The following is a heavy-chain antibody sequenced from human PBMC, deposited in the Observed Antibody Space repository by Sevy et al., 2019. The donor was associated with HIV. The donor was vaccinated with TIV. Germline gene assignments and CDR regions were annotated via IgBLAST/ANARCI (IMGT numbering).Heavy chain of an antibody. CDR2: IWYDGSNK. D-gene: IGHD3-16*02. CDR1: GFTFSGYG. CDR3: AREASTPLRLGELSLGY. V-gene: IGHV3-33*01. J-gene: IGHJ4*02. Sequence: GGSLRLSCAASGFTFSGYGMHWVRQAPGKGLEWVALIWYDGSNKYYADSVKGRFTISRDNSKNTLYLQMNSLRAEDTAVYYCAREASTPLRLGELSLGYWGQGTLVTVSS.